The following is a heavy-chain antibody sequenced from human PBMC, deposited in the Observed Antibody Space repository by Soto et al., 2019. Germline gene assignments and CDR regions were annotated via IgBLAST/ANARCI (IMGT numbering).Heavy chain of an antibody. Sequence: KPSETLSLTCTVSRYSISSGYYWGWIRQSPGKGLEWLGSIYHSGNIHNNLSLKSRVTISVDTSRNQFSLRLNSVTAADTAVYFCAREYSSSAGYFDYWGQGVLVTVSS. V-gene: IGHV4-38-2*02. CDR3: AREYSSSAGYFDY. D-gene: IGHD5-18*01. CDR1: RYSISSGYY. CDR2: IYHSGNI. J-gene: IGHJ4*02.